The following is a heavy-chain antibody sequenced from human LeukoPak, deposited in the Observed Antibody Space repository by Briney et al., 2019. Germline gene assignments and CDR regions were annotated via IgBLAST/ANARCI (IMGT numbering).Heavy chain of an antibody. V-gene: IGHV3-21*01. CDR3: ARSFSAYDPDY. J-gene: IGHJ4*02. D-gene: IGHD5-12*01. CDR1: GFTFSSYA. CDR2: ISSSSTYI. Sequence: GGSLRLSCAASGFTFSSYAMNWVRQAPGNGLEWVSSISSSSTYIYYTDSVKGRFTISRDNAKNSVHLQMNSLRVEDTAVYYCARSFSAYDPDYWGQGTLVTVSS.